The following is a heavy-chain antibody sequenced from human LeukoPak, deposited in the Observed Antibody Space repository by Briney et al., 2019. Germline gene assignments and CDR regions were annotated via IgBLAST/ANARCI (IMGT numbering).Heavy chain of an antibody. CDR3: AKDRDDYGDPEAFDM. CDR2: IRGSGEST. CDR1: GFTFSSYA. V-gene: IGHV3-23*01. J-gene: IGHJ3*02. Sequence: VQPGGSLRLSCAASGFTFSSYAMTWVRQAPGKGLEWVSAIRGSGESTYYADSVKGRFTISRDNSRDTLFLQMNSLRAEDTAVYFCAKDRDDYGDPEAFDMWGQGTMVTVSS. D-gene: IGHD4-17*01.